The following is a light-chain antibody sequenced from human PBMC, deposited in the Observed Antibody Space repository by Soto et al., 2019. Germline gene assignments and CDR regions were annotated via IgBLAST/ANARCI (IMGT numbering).Light chain of an antibody. CDR1: KSVSSSY. CDR2: GAS. J-gene: IGKJ3*01. Sequence: EIVLTQSPGTLSLSPGERATLSCRASKSVSSSYLAWDQQKPGQAPRLLIYGASSRATGIPDRFSGSGSGTDFTLTISRLEPEDSAVYYCQEYGSSLFTFGPGTKVDIK. CDR3: QEYGSSLFT. V-gene: IGKV3-20*01.